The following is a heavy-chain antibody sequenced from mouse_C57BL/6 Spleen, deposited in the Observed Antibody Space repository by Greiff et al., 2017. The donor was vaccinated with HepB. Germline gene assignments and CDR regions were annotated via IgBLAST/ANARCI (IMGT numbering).Heavy chain of an antibody. CDR1: GYSFTGYY. Sequence: EVQLQQSGPELVKPGASVKISCKASGYSFTGYYMNWVKQSPEKSLEWIGEINPSTGGTTYNQKFKAKATLTVDKSSSTAYMQLKSLTSEDSAVYYCARPHYYGSSLAWFAYWGQGTLVTVSA. J-gene: IGHJ3*01. CDR2: INPSTGGT. D-gene: IGHD1-1*01. V-gene: IGHV1-42*01. CDR3: ARPHYYGSSLAWFAY.